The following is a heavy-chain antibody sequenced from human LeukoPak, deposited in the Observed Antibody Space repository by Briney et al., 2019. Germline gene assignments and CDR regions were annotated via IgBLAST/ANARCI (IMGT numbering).Heavy chain of an antibody. V-gene: IGHV3-9*01. CDR2: ISWNSGKI. J-gene: IGHJ4*02. Sequence: GGSLRLSCATSGFSIGDYAMHWVRQAPGKGLEWVSGISWNSGKINYADSVKGRFTISRDNSKNMLYLQMNSLRAEDTAVYYCAKEGPYYYDSSGPYYFDYWGQGTLVTVSS. CDR3: AKEGPYYYDSSGPYYFDY. CDR1: GFSIGDYA. D-gene: IGHD3-22*01.